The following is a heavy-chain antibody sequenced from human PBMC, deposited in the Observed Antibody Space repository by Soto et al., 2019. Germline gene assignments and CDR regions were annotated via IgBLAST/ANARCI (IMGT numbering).Heavy chain of an antibody. CDR2: IWYDGSNK. J-gene: IGHJ4*02. Sequence: QVQLVESGGGVVQPGRSLRLSCAASGFTFSSYGMHWVRQAPGKGLEWVAVIWYDGSNKNYADSVKGRFTISRDNSKKPLYLQSNRRRAEDTAVYYSARAGQRGSYEMDSWAKGTLVTVSS. V-gene: IGHV3-33*01. CDR3: ARAGQRGSYEMDS. CDR1: GFTFSSYG. D-gene: IGHD1-26*01.